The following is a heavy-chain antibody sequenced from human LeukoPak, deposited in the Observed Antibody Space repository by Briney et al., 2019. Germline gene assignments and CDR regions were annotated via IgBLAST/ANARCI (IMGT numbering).Heavy chain of an antibody. V-gene: IGHV3-48*03. CDR1: GFTFSSYE. J-gene: IGHJ5*02. D-gene: IGHD1-1*01. Sequence: TGGSLRLSCAASGFTFSSYEMNWVRQAPGKGLEWVSYISSSGSTIYYADSVKGRFTISRDNAKNSLYLQMNSLRAEDTAVYYCARDLDLNWFDPWGQGTLVTVSS. CDR2: ISSSGSTI. CDR3: ARDLDLNWFDP.